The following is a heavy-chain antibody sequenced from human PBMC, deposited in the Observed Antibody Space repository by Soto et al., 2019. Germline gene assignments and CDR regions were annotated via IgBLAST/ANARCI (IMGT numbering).Heavy chain of an antibody. D-gene: IGHD6-13*01. Sequence: PGGSVRLSCAASGFTFSSYGMHWVRQAPGKGLEWVAVISYDGSNKYYADSVKGRFTISRDNSKNTLYLQMNSLRAEDTAVYYCAKDQVKRGVAAAGYYYYYGMDVWGQGTTVTVSS. CDR3: AKDQVKRGVAAAGYYYYYGMDV. V-gene: IGHV3-30*18. CDR1: GFTFSSYG. CDR2: ISYDGSNK. J-gene: IGHJ6*02.